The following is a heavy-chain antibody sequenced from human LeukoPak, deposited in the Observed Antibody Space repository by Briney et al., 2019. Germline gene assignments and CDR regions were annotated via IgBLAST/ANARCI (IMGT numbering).Heavy chain of an antibody. J-gene: IGHJ4*02. V-gene: IGHV1-8*03. CDR1: GYTFTSYD. Sequence: ASVKVSCKASGYTFTSYDINWVRQATGQGLEWMGWMNPNSGNTGYAQKFQGRVTITRNTSISTAYMELSSLRSEDSAVYYCAREGSYYGSGSRAPGFDYWGQGTLVAVSS. CDR3: AREGSYYGSGSRAPGFDY. D-gene: IGHD3-10*01. CDR2: MNPNSGNT.